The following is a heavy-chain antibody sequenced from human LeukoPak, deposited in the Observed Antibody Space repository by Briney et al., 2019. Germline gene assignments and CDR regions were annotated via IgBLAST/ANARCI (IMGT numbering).Heavy chain of an antibody. D-gene: IGHD5-12*01. CDR3: ARDVVATSLDY. CDR2: ISSSSSYI. J-gene: IGHJ4*02. CDR1: GFTFSKYW. V-gene: IGHV3-21*01. Sequence: GSLRLSCAASGFTFSKYWMHWVRQAPGEGLEWVSSISSSSSYIYYADSVKGRFTISRDNAKNSLYLQMNSLRAEDTAVYYCARDVVATSLDYWGQGTLVTVSS.